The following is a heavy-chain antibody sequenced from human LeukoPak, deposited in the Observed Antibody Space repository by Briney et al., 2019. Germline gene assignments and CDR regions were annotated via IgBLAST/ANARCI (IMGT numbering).Heavy chain of an antibody. CDR3: ASSTIEGNYYYMDV. V-gene: IGHV3-64*01. CDR2: ISSNGGST. CDR1: GFTFSSYA. J-gene: IGHJ6*03. Sequence: GGSLRLSCAASGFTFSSYAMSWVRQAPGKGLEYVSAISSNGGSTYYANSVKGRFTISRDNSKNTLYLQMGSLRAEDMAVYYCASSTIEGNYYYMDVWGKGTTVTVSS. D-gene: IGHD5/OR15-5a*01.